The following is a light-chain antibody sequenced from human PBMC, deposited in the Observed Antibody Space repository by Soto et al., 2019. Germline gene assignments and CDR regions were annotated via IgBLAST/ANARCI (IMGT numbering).Light chain of an antibody. J-gene: IGLJ2*01. CDR3: ASYTSSSTSVI. CDR1: SXDVGGYKY. V-gene: IGLV2-14*01. Sequence: QSALTQPASVSGSPGQSITISCTGTSXDVGGYKYVSWYQQHPDKAPKLIIFEVSNRPSGISSRFSDSKSGNTASLTISGLQAEDEADYYCASYTSSSTSVIFGRGTKVTVL. CDR2: EVS.